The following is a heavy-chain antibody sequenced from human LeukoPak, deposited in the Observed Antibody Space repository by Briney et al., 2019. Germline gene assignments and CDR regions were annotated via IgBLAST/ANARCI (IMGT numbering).Heavy chain of an antibody. CDR3: ARDDFWSDYGYYFDY. CDR1: GFTFSSYS. V-gene: IGHV3-48*01. Sequence: PGGSLRLSCAASGFTFSSYSMNWVRQAPGKGLEWVSYISSSSSTIYYADSVKGRFTISRDNAKNSLYLQMNSLRAEDTAVYYCARDDFWSDYGYYFDYSGQGTLVTVSS. D-gene: IGHD3-3*01. CDR2: ISSSSSTI. J-gene: IGHJ4*02.